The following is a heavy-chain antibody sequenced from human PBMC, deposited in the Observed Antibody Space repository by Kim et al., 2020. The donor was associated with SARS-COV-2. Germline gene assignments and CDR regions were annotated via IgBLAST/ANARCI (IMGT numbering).Heavy chain of an antibody. Sequence: GGSLRLSCAASGFTFSSYAMHWVRQAPGKGLEWVAVISYDGSNKYYADSVKGRFTISRDNSKNTLYLQMNSLRAEDTAVYYCARDREYYGSGSYIGYWGQGTLVNVSS. CDR1: GFTFSSYA. V-gene: IGHV3-30*04. CDR2: ISYDGSNK. CDR3: ARDREYYGSGSYIGY. D-gene: IGHD3-10*01. J-gene: IGHJ4*02.